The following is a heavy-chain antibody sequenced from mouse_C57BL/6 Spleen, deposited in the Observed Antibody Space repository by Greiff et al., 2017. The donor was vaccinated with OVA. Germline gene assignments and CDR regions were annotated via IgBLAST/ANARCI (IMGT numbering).Heavy chain of an antibody. Sequence: QVQLQQSGAELVRPGTSVKVSCKASGYAFTNYLIEWVKQRPGQGLEWIGVINPGSGGTNYNEKFKGKATLTADKSSSTAYMQLSSLTSEDSAVYFCARIGLYGSSYYFDYWGQGTTLTVSS. D-gene: IGHD1-1*01. J-gene: IGHJ2*01. CDR2: INPGSGGT. CDR3: ARIGLYGSSYYFDY. V-gene: IGHV1-54*01. CDR1: GYAFTNYL.